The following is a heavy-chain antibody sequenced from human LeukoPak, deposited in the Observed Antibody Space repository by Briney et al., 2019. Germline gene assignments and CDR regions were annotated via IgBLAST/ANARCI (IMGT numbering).Heavy chain of an antibody. CDR1: GGSISSYY. V-gene: IGHV4-4*07. J-gene: IGHJ4*02. CDR3: AREVRYYYDSSGSKGYFDY. CDR2: NYTSGST. Sequence: SETLSLTCTVSGGSISSYYWSWIRQPAGKGLEWIGRNYTSGSTNYNPSLKSRVTMSVDTSKNQFSLKLRSVTAADTAVYYCAREVRYYYDSSGSKGYFDYWGQGTLVTVSS. D-gene: IGHD3-22*01.